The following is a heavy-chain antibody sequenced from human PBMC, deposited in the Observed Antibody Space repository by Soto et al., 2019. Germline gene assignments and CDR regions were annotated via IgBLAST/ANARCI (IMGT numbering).Heavy chain of an antibody. V-gene: IGHV3-23*01. J-gene: IGHJ3*02. Sequence: GGSLRLSCAASGFTFSSYAMSWVRQAPGKGLEWVSAISGSGGSTYYADSVKGRFTISRDNSKNTLYLQMNSLRAEDTAVYYCAKRPREYSYGYGAFDIWGQGTMVTVSS. CDR3: AKRPREYSYGYGAFDI. CDR1: GFTFSSYA. D-gene: IGHD5-18*01. CDR2: ISGSGGST.